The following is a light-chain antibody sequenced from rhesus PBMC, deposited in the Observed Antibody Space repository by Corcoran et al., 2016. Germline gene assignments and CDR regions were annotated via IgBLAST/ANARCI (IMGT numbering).Light chain of an antibody. CDR1: QSVSSS. J-gene: IGKJ2*01. Sequence: EIVMTQSPATLALSTGERAILSCRTSQSVSSSLAWYQQKPGQAPKLLSYGASTRTTGIPDRFRGSGSGTEFTLTISSLEPEDFGVYYCQQDCSWPYSFGQGTKVEIK. CDR3: QQDCSWPYS. V-gene: IGKV3-42*02. CDR2: GAS.